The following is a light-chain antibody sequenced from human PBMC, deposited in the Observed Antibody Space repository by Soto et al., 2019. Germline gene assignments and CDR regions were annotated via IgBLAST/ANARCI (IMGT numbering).Light chain of an antibody. CDR2: GAS. V-gene: IGKV3-20*01. CDR3: QQYDTSPIT. Sequence: EIVLTQSPGTLSLSPGERATLSCRASQSVSGSYLAWYQQKPGQTPRLLIYGASSRATGIPDRFSGSGSGTDFILTISRLLSEDFAVYYCQQYDTSPITFGQGTRLEI. J-gene: IGKJ5*01. CDR1: QSVSGSY.